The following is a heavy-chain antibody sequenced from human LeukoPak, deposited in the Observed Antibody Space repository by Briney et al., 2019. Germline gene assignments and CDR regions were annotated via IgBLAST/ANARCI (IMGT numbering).Heavy chain of an antibody. CDR1: GGSISSSSYY. V-gene: IGHV4-39*01. CDR2: IYYSGST. D-gene: IGHD5-18*01. CDR3: ARGFPVTRGYSYGPIDY. J-gene: IGHJ4*02. Sequence: SETLSLTCTVSGGSISSSSYYWGWIRQPPGKGLEWIGSIYYSGSTYYNPSLKSRVTISVDTSKNQFSLKLSYVTAADTAVYYCARGFPVTRGYSYGPIDYWGQGTLVTVSS.